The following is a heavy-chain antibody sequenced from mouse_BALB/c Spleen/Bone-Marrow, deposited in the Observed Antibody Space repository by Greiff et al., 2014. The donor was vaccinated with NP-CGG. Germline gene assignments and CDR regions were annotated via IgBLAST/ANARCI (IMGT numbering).Heavy chain of an antibody. CDR3: ARGRRYDGPYFDY. J-gene: IGHJ2*01. D-gene: IGHD2-14*01. CDR1: GYTFTDFN. CDR2: ISPYIGGT. V-gene: IGHV1S29*02. Sequence: EVQLQQSGPELVKPWASVKISCKASGYTFTDFNMHWVKQSHGKSLEWIGFISPYIGGTGYNQKFKSKATLTVDSSSSTAYMELRSLTSEDSAVYYCARGRRYDGPYFDYWGQGTTLTVSS.